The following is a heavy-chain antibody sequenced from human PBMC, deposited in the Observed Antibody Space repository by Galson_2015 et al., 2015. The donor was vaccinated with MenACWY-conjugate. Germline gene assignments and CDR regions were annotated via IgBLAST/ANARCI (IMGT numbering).Heavy chain of an antibody. CDR2: IGPSGDT. J-gene: IGHJ2*01. Sequence: SLRLSCAASGFTFRRNDMHWVRQGIGKGLEWVSAIGPSGDTYYPGSVEGRFTISRENARNSLYLQMISLRAGDTAVYYCARSYYYGSGGYYGWYFDLWGRGTLVTVSS. CDR3: ARSYYYGSGGYYGWYFDL. V-gene: IGHV3-13*04. CDR1: GFTFRRND. D-gene: IGHD3-10*01.